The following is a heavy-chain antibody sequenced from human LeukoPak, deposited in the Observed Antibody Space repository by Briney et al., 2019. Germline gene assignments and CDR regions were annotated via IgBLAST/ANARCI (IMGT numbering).Heavy chain of an antibody. J-gene: IGHJ6*02. CDR2: ISYDGSNK. V-gene: IGHV3-30*18. Sequence: GRSLRLSCAASGFTFSSYGMHWVRQAPGKGLEWVAVISYDGSNKYYADSVKGRFTISRDNSKNTLYLQMNSLRAEDTAVYSCAKDLIAVAGEGYYYGMDVWGQGTTVTVSS. CDR3: AKDLIAVAGEGYYYGMDV. D-gene: IGHD6-19*01. CDR1: GFTFSSYG.